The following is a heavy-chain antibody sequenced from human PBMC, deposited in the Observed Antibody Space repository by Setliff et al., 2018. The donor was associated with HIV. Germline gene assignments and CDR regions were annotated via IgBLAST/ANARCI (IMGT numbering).Heavy chain of an antibody. V-gene: IGHV3-21*01. Sequence: PGGSLRLSCAASGFTFSSYSVNWVRQAPGKGLEWVSSITSSSTYIYYADSVKGRFTISRDNVKISLYLQMNSLRAEDTAVYFCARVAYDGRESFFDYWGLGTLVTVSS. CDR2: ITSSSTYI. D-gene: IGHD1-1*01. J-gene: IGHJ4*02. CDR3: ARVAYDGRESFFDY. CDR1: GFTFSSYS.